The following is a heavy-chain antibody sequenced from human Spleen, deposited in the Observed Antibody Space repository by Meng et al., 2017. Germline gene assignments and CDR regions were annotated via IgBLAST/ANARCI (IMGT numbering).Heavy chain of an antibody. CDR2: INPSNGVT. CDR3: ARDEDISAAGKLFGDY. CDR1: GYMFTSYY. V-gene: IGHV1-2*02. J-gene: IGHJ4*02. D-gene: IGHD6-13*01. Sequence: ASVKVSCKASGYMFTSYYIHLVRQAPGQGLEWMGWINPSNGVTDFAQKFQGRVTMTRDTSIRTAYMELSGLRSDDTAMYYCARDEDISAAGKLFGDYWGQGTLVTVSS.